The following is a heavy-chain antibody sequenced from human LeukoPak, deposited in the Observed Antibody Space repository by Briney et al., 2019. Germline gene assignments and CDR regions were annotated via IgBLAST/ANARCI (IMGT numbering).Heavy chain of an antibody. CDR3: AKAAVYHDSCPDS. CDR2: ISSSGGST. V-gene: IGHV3-23*01. Sequence: GGSLRLSCAASGFIFSTYTMNWVRQAPGKGLEWVSSISSSGGSTYYTDSVKGRFTISRDNSKNTLYLQVNSLRAEDTAVYYCAKAAVYHDSCPDSWGQGTLVTVSS. D-gene: IGHD5/OR15-5a*01. J-gene: IGHJ4*02. CDR1: GFIFSTYT.